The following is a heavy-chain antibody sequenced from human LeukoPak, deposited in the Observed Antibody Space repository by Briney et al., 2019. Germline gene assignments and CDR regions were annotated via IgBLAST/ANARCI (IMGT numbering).Heavy chain of an antibody. CDR2: IYFSGST. CDR1: GGSITDYY. Sequence: SETLSLTCTVSGGSITDYYWSWIRQPPGKGLEWIGNIYFSGSTYYNPSLNSRVTISVDKSKNQLSLKLTSVTAADTAVYYCARRLLASYYSDSSGQIDYWGQGTLVTVSS. J-gene: IGHJ4*02. D-gene: IGHD3-22*01. V-gene: IGHV4-59*04. CDR3: ARRLLASYYSDSSGQIDY.